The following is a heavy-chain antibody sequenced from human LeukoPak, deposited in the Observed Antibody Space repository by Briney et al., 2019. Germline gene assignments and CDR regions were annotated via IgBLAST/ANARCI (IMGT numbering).Heavy chain of an antibody. Sequence: ASVKVSCKASGYTFTGYYIHWVRQAPGQGLEWMGWINPNTGGTNYAQKFQGRVTMTRDTSISTAYMELSRLRSDDTAVYYCARSRTYPTGVDVWGQGTTVTVSS. J-gene: IGHJ6*02. D-gene: IGHD2-8*01. CDR2: INPNTGGT. V-gene: IGHV1-2*02. CDR3: ARSRTYPTGVDV. CDR1: GYTFTGYY.